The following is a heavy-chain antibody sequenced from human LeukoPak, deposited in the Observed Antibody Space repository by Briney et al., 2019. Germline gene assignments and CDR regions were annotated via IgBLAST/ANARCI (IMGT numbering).Heavy chain of an antibody. V-gene: IGHV4-59*01. CDR1: GGSISSYY. J-gene: IGHJ3*02. CDR2: IYYSGST. Sequence: SETLSLTCTVSGGSISSYYWSWIRQPPGKGLEWIGYIYYSGSTNYNPSLKSRVTISVDTSKNQFSLKLSSVTAADTAVYYCARDRGYYYDSSGYNAFDIWGQGTMVTVSS. CDR3: ARDRGYYYDSSGYNAFDI. D-gene: IGHD3-22*01.